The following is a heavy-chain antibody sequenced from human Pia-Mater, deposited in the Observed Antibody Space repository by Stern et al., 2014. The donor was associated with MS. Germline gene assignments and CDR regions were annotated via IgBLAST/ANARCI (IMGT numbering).Heavy chain of an antibody. D-gene: IGHD3-10*01. J-gene: IGHJ4*02. CDR2: INHSGTT. V-gene: IGHV4-34*01. CDR3: ERARFFGSGSPRSYDS. CDR1: GGSFSGYF. Sequence: QVQLQQWGAGLLKPSETLSLTCAVSGGSFSGYFWSWVRQPPGKGLEWLGEINHSGTTNYNPSLKSRVSISGDTSKNEFALKVTSVTVADTAVYYCERARFFGSGSPRSYDSWGQGTLVTVSS.